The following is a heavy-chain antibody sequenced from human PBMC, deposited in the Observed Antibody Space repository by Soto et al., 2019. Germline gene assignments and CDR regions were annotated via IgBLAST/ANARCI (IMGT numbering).Heavy chain of an antibody. J-gene: IGHJ2*01. V-gene: IGHV1-69*08. Sequence: QDQLVQSGAEVKKPGSSVKVSCKASGGTFSSHTFSWVRQAPGQGLEWMGRIIPDLGTATYAQKFQGRVPITADESATTVYMELNSLRSEDTAVYYCARPDFGDYWYFDLWGRGTLVTVSS. CDR1: GGTFSSHT. CDR2: IIPDLGTA. D-gene: IGHD4-17*01. CDR3: ARPDFGDYWYFDL.